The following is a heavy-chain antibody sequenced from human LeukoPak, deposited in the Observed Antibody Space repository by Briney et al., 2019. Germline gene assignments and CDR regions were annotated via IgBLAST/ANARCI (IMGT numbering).Heavy chain of an antibody. V-gene: IGHV1-18*01. CDR2: ISAYNGNT. CDR3: ARGRLGSGWYSIDY. D-gene: IGHD6-19*01. Sequence: ASVKVSCKASGYTFTSYGISWVRQAPGQGLEWMGWISAYNGNTNYAQKLQGRVTMTTDTSTSTAYMELRSLRSNDTAVYYCARGRLGSGWYSIDYWGQGTLVTVSS. J-gene: IGHJ4*02. CDR1: GYTFTSYG.